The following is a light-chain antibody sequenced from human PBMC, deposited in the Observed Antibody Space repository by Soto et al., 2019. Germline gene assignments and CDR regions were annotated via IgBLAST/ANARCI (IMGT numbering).Light chain of an antibody. J-gene: IGLJ1*01. Sequence: QSVLTQPPSASGSPGQSVTISCTGTSSDVGGYNYVSWYQQHPGTAPKLMIYEVTKRPSGVPDRFSGSKSGNTASLTVSGLQAEDEADYYCSSYAGTNNFVFGTGTRSPS. CDR1: SSDVGGYNY. CDR2: EVT. CDR3: SSYAGTNNFV. V-gene: IGLV2-8*01.